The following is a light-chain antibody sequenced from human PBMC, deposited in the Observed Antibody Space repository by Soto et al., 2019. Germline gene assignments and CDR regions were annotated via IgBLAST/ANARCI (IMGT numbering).Light chain of an antibody. CDR1: QSISSW. J-gene: IGKJ4*01. CDR2: DAS. V-gene: IGKV1-5*01. CDR3: HHYNSYPL. Sequence: DIQMTQSPSTLSASVGDRVTITCRASQSISSWLAWYQQKPGKAPKLLIYDASTLASGVPSRFSGSGSGTEFTLTISCLQPFEFATYSCHHYNSYPLFGGGTKVEIK.